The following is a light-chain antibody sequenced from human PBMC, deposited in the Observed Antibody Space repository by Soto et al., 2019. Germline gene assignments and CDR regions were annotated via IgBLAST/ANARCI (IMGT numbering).Light chain of an antibody. CDR3: QQYGNSPRT. J-gene: IGKJ1*01. CDR1: QSISSSY. Sequence: EIVLTQSPGTLSLSPGERATLSCRASQSISSSYLAWHQQKPGQAPRLLIYSASSRATGIPDRFSGSGSGTDFTLTISRLEPVDFAVYYCQQYGNSPRTFGQGTKVEIK. CDR2: SAS. V-gene: IGKV3-20*01.